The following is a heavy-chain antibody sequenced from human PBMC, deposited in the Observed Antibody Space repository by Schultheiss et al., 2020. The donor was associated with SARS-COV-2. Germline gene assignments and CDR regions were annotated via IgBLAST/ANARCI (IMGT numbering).Heavy chain of an antibody. CDR3: ARDSPRSSAHLDY. Sequence: SETLSLTCAVSGGSISSSNWWSWVRQPPGKGLEWIGEISHSGSTNYNPSLKSRVTISIDKSKNQFSLRLSSVTAADTAVYYCARDSPRSSAHLDYWGQGTLVTVSS. CDR1: GGSISSSNW. CDR2: ISHSGST. V-gene: IGHV4-4*02. J-gene: IGHJ4*02.